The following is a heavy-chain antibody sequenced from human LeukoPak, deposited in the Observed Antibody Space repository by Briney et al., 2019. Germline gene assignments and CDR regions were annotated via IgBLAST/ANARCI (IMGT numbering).Heavy chain of an antibody. CDR1: GFTVSSNY. CDR3: AKSPKTGFLFDY. Sequence: GGSLRLSCAASGFTVSSNYMSWVRQAPGKGLEWVSVIYGGVNTVYADSVQGRFTLSRDNSKNTLYLQMSSLRAEDTAVYYCAKSPKTGFLFDYWGKGTLVTVSS. J-gene: IGHJ4*02. CDR2: IYGGVNT. D-gene: IGHD1-1*01. V-gene: IGHV3-66*01.